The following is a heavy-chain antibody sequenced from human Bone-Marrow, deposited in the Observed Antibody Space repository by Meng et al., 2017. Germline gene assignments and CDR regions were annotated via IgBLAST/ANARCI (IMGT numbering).Heavy chain of an antibody. J-gene: IGHJ4*02. D-gene: IGHD6-13*01. CDR3: ARWAPSSRTFDY. CDR2: IYYSGTT. CDR1: GGSISSGGYY. Sequence: VQPVEAGPGLVKPSQTLSLTCTVSGGSISSGGYYWSWIRQHPGKGLEWIGYIYYSGTTYYNPSLSSLVTISVDTSKNQFSLKLSSVTAADTAVYYCARWAPSSRTFDYWGQGTLVTVSS. V-gene: IGHV4-31*01.